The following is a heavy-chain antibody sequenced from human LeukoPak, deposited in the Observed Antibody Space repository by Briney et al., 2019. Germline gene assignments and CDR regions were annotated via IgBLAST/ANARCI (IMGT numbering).Heavy chain of an antibody. V-gene: IGHV3-23*01. CDR1: GFTFSSYA. CDR2: ISGSGGST. CDR3: AKDLRDIVGATRLAAFDI. Sequence: GGSLRLSCAASGFTFSSYAMSWVRQAPGKGLEWVSAISGSGGSTYYADSVKGRFTISRDNSKNTLYLQMNSLRAEDTAVYYCAKDLRDIVGATRLAAFDIWGQGTMVTVSS. J-gene: IGHJ3*02. D-gene: IGHD1-26*01.